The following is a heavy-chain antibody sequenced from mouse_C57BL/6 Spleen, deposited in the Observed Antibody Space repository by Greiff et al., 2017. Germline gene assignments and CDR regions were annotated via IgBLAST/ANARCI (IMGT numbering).Heavy chain of an antibody. Sequence: QVQLQQSGAELAKPGASVKLSCKASGYTFTSYWMHWVKQRPGQGLEWIGYINPSSGYTKYNQKFKDKATLTADKSSNTADMQLSSLAYEDSAVYYCAKERGYAMDYWGQGTSVTGSS. CDR2: INPSSGYT. J-gene: IGHJ4*01. CDR3: AKERGYAMDY. V-gene: IGHV1-7*01. CDR1: GYTFTSYW.